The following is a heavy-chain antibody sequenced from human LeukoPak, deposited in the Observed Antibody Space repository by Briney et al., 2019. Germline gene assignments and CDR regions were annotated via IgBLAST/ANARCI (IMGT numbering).Heavy chain of an antibody. CDR2: IWYDGSNK. CDR3: AKEYGDYNNWYFDL. CDR1: GFTLSSYG. J-gene: IGHJ2*01. Sequence: GGSLRLSCAASGFTLSSYGMHWVRQAPGKGLEWVAVIWYDGSNKYYADSVKGRFTISRDNSKNTLYLQMNSLRAEDTAVYYCAKEYGDYNNWYFDLWGRGTLVTVSS. V-gene: IGHV3-33*06. D-gene: IGHD4-17*01.